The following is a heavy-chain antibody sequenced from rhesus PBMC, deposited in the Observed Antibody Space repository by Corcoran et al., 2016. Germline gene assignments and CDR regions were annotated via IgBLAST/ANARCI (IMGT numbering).Heavy chain of an antibody. CDR2: ISGSGGST. CDR3: ARDVGVITTDNRFDV. J-gene: IGHJ5-1*01. D-gene: IGHD3-34*01. CDR1: GGSISSNY. V-gene: IGHV4-160*01. Sequence: QVQLQESGPGLVKPSETLSLTCAVSGGSISSNYWSWIRQPPGKGLEWIGRISGSGGSTDYNPALKSRVTISTDTSKNQFSLKLSSVTAADTAVYYCARDVGVITTDNRFDVWGPGVLVTVSS.